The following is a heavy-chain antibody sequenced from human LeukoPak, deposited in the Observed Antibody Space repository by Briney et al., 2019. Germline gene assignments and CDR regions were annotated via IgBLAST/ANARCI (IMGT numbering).Heavy chain of an antibody. CDR3: ARAPYYYDSSDY. Sequence: SETLSLTCSVSGASISSYYWSWIRQPPGKGLEWIGYIYYSGSTYYNPSLKSRVTISVDTSKNQFSLKLSSVTAADTAVYYCARAPYYYDSSDYWGQGTLVTVSS. J-gene: IGHJ4*02. CDR1: GASISSYY. CDR2: IYYSGST. V-gene: IGHV4-59*08. D-gene: IGHD3-22*01.